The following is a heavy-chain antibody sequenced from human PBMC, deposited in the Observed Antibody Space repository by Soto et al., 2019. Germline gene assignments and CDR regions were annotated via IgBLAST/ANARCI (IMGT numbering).Heavy chain of an antibody. CDR2: ISGSGGST. CDR1: GFTFSSYA. V-gene: IGHV3-23*01. J-gene: IGHJ6*02. Sequence: GGSLRLSCAASGFTFSSYAMSWVRQAPGKGLEWVSAISGSGGSTYYADSVKGRFTISRDNSKNTLSLQMNSLRGDDAAVYYCARESITLGRDFYYYYGLDVWGQGTTVTVSS. D-gene: IGHD3-10*01. CDR3: ARESITLGRDFYYYYGLDV.